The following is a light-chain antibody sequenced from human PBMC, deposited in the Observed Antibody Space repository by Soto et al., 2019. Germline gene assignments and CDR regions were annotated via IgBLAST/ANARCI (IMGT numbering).Light chain of an antibody. CDR1: QSVGSK. Sequence: EIVMTQSPATLSVSPGERATLSCRASQSVGSKLAWYQQKPGQAPRLLIYGASTRATGIPARFSGSGSGTEFTLTISSLQSEDFAVYYCQHYGTSFAFGQGTRLEIK. V-gene: IGKV3-15*01. CDR2: GAS. J-gene: IGKJ5*01. CDR3: QHYGTSFA.